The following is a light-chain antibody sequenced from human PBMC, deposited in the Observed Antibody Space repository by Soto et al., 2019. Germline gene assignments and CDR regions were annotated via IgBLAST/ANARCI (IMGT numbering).Light chain of an antibody. J-gene: IGKJ2*01. CDR3: QQYGSSFRYT. CDR2: AAS. Sequence: EIVLTQSPGTLSLSPGERATLSCRASQTISSGYLTWYQQKPGQAPMLLSYAASRRATGIPDRFTGSGSGTDFTLTISRLEPEDFAVYYCQQYGSSFRYTFGQGTKLELK. V-gene: IGKV3-20*01. CDR1: QTISSGY.